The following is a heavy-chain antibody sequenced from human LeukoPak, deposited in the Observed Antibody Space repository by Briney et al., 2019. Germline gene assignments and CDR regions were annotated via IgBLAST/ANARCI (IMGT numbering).Heavy chain of an antibody. J-gene: IGHJ5*02. CDR1: GYRFTTYW. Sequence: GAPLKISCKAPGYRFTTYWIGWVRHMPGKGLGWMGIIYPGDSDARYSPSFQGQVTISADKSINTAYPQWSSLKASDTAMYYCARHGSGTYYIPPNWFDPWGQGTLVTVSS. CDR2: IYPGDSDA. V-gene: IGHV5-51*01. D-gene: IGHD3-10*01. CDR3: ARHGSGTYYIPPNWFDP.